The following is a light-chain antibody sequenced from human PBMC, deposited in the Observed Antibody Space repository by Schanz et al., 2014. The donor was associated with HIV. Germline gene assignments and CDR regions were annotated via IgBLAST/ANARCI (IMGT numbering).Light chain of an antibody. J-gene: IGKJ2*01. Sequence: EIVMTQSPATLSVSPGGGATLSCRASQSVSSSLAWYQQRPGQAPRLLIYGVSIRATGIPHRFSGSGSGTDFTLTITRLEPEDFAVFYCQQYGDSLYTFGQGTKLEIK. CDR3: QQYGDSLYT. CDR1: QSVSSS. V-gene: IGKV3-20*01. CDR2: GVS.